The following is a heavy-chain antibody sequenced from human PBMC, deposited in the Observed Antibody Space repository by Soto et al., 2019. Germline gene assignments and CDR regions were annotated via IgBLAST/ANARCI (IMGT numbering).Heavy chain of an antibody. J-gene: IGHJ3*02. D-gene: IGHD4-17*01. V-gene: IGHV3-33*01. CDR2: IWYDGSNK. CDR1: GFTFSSYG. CDR3: ARDSTTLVTHAFDI. Sequence: PGGSLRLSCAASGFTFSSYGMHWVRQAPGKGLEWVAVIWYDGSNKYYADSVKGRFTISRDNSKNTLYLQMNSLRAEDTAVYYCARDSTTLVTHAFDIWGQGTMVTVSS.